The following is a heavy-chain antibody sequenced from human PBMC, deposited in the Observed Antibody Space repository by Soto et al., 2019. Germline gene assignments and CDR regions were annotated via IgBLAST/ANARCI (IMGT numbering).Heavy chain of an antibody. CDR3: ARVTIIVSAALTTYDP. V-gene: IGHV1-2*02. CDR2: INPYSGGA. CDR1: GYTFTGYF. J-gene: IGHJ5*02. D-gene: IGHD2-2*01. Sequence: ASVKVSCKASGYTFTGYFMHWVRQALGQGLEWMGWINPYSGGADYAQSFQGRVTMTRDTSISTVYMELSRLRFDDTAVYYCARVTIIVSAALTTYDPWGQGTLVTVSS.